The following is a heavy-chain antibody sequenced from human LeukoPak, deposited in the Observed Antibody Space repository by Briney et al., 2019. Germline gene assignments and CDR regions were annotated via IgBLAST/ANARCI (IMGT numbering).Heavy chain of an antibody. CDR3: ARLRDDVTKLDS. CDR1: GFTFSHSG. Sequence: GRSLRLSCAASGFTFSHSGMFWVRQAPGKGLEWVASINQDKSQIKYVESVKGRFTISRDNAKSSLFLQMNSLRVADTAVYYCARLRDDVTKLDSWGQGTLVTVSS. V-gene: IGHV3-7*01. J-gene: IGHJ4*02. D-gene: IGHD2-8*01. CDR2: INQDKSQI.